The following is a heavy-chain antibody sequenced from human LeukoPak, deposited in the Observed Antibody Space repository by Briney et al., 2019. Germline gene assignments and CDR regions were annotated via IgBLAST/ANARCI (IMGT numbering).Heavy chain of an antibody. D-gene: IGHD3-9*01. CDR3: ARGLYYDILTGYHYYYYGMDV. CDR1: GYTFTSYG. J-gene: IGHJ6*02. V-gene: IGHV1-18*01. CDR2: ISAYNSNT. Sequence: GASVKVSCKASGYTFTSYGISWVRQAPGQGLEWMGWISAYNSNTNYAQKLQGRVTMTTDTSTSTAYMELRSLRSDDTAVYYCARGLYYDILTGYHYYYYGMDVWGQGTTVTVSS.